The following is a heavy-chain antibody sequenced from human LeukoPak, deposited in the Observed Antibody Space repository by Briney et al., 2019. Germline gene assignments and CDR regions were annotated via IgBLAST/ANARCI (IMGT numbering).Heavy chain of an antibody. CDR1: GFTFSSYG. J-gene: IGHJ6*02. CDR3: ARGRGGDYGDYIGSYGMDV. D-gene: IGHD4-17*01. Sequence: PGRSLRLSCAASGFTFSSYGMHWVRQAPGKGLEWVAVIWYDGSNKYYADSVKGRFTISRDNSKNTLYLQMNSLRAEDTAVYYCARGRGGDYGDYIGSYGMDVWGQGTTVTVSS. V-gene: IGHV3-33*01. CDR2: IWYDGSNK.